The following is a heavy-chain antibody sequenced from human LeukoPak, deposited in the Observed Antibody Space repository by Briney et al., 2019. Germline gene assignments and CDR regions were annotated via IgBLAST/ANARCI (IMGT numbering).Heavy chain of an antibody. J-gene: IGHJ5*02. CDR1: GDSVSSSNYY. CDR3: AKRKGRWDLNWSDP. D-gene: IGHD1-26*01. CDR2: LYYDGRT. V-gene: IGHV4-39*01. Sequence: PSETLSLTCTVFGDSVSSSNYYWAWFRQPPGKGLDWIGSLYYDGRTYYSPSLESRVTVSVDTSKNQFALKLTSVTAADTAVYYCAKRKGRWDLNWSDPWGRETLVTVS.